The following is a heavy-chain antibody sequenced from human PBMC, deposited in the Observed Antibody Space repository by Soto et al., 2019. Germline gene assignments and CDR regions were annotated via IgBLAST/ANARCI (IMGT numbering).Heavy chain of an antibody. CDR3: ARDRVESGYPEYFQH. CDR1: GFTVSSNY. V-gene: IGHV3-53*01. D-gene: IGHD3-22*01. J-gene: IGHJ1*01. Sequence: EVQLVESGGGLIQPGGSLRLSCAASGFTVSSNYMSWVRQAPGKGLEWVSVIYSGGSTYYADSVKRRFTISRDNSKNTLYRQMNSLRAEDTAVYYCARDRVESGYPEYFQHWGQGTLVTVSS. CDR2: IYSGGST.